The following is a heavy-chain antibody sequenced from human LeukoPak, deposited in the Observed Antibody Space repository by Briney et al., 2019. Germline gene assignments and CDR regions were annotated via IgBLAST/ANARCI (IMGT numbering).Heavy chain of an antibody. CDR2: INHSGST. CDR3: ARTWGYSSSKRYFDY. Sequence: PSETLSLTCAVYGGSFSGYYWSWIRQPPGKGLEWIGEINHSGSTNYNPSLKSQVTISVDTSKNQFSLKLSSVTAADTAVYYCARTWGYSSSKRYFDYWGQGTLVTVSS. J-gene: IGHJ4*02. D-gene: IGHD6-13*01. V-gene: IGHV4-34*01. CDR1: GGSFSGYY.